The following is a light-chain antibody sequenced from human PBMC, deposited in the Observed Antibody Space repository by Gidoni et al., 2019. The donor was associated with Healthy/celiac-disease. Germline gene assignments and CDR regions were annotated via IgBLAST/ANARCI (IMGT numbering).Light chain of an antibody. Sequence: IQITQSPPTLSASVGDRVTITCRASQSISSWLAWYQQKPGKAPKLLIYDASSLESGVPSRFSGSGSGTEFTLTISSLQPDDFATYYCQQYNSYPWTFGQGTKVEIK. V-gene: IGKV1-5*01. CDR2: DAS. J-gene: IGKJ1*01. CDR3: QQYNSYPWT. CDR1: QSISSW.